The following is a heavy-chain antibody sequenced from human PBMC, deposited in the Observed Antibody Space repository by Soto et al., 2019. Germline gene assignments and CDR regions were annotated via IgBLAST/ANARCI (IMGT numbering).Heavy chain of an antibody. D-gene: IGHD3-22*01. J-gene: IGHJ4*02. Sequence: GGSLRLSCAASGFTFDDYAMHWVRQAPGKGLEWVSGISWNSGSIGYADSVKGRFTISRDNAKNSLYLQMNSLRAEDSALYYCAKAGYYYDSSGYYYYFDYWGQGTLVTVSS. CDR3: AKAGYYYDSSGYYYYFDY. CDR2: ISWNSGSI. V-gene: IGHV3-9*01. CDR1: GFTFDDYA.